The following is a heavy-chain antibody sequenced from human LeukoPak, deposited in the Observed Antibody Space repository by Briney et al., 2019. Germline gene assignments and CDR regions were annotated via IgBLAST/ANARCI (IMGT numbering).Heavy chain of an antibody. CDR3: ARDRVSTVTIFDY. D-gene: IGHD4-11*01. V-gene: IGHV4-39*07. J-gene: IGHJ4*02. CDR2: IYYSGST. Sequence: SETLSLTCTVSGGSISSSSYYWGWIRQPPGKGLEWIGSIYYSGSTYYNPSLKSRVTISVDTSKNQFSLKLSSVTAADTAVYYCARDRVSTVTIFDYWGQGTLVTVSS. CDR1: GGSISSSSYY.